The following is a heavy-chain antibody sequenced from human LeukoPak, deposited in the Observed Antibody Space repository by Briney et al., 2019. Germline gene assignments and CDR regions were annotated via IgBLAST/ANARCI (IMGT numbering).Heavy chain of an antibody. Sequence: ASVKVSCKASGYTFTGYYMHWVRQAPGQGLEWMGWINPNSGGTNYAQKFQGRVTMTRDTSISTAYMELSRLRSDDTAVYYCARAPLRVAGIRYYYYYMDVWGKGTTVTISS. D-gene: IGHD6-19*01. CDR3: ARAPLRVAGIRYYYYYMDV. CDR1: GYTFTGYY. CDR2: INPNSGGT. J-gene: IGHJ6*03. V-gene: IGHV1-2*02.